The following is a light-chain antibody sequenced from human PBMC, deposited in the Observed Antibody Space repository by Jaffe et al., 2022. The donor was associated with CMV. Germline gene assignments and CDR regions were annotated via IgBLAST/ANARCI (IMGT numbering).Light chain of an antibody. CDR3: QQYDNLPLT. V-gene: IGKV1-33*01. CDR2: DAS. Sequence: DIQMTQSPSSLSASVGDRVTITCQASQDIINYLNWYQQKPGQAPNLLIYDASNLKAGVPSRFSGSGSGTDFTLTISSLQPEDIATYYCQQYDNLPLTFGGGTKVEIK. J-gene: IGKJ4*01. CDR1: QDIINY.